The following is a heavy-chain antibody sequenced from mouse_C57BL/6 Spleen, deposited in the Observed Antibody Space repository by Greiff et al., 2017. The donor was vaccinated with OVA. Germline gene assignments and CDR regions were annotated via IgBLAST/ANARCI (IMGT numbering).Heavy chain of an antibody. CDR3: AREGTTVVAVEYYAMDY. V-gene: IGHV1-54*01. CDR2: INPGSGGT. J-gene: IGHJ4*01. D-gene: IGHD1-1*01. Sequence: QVQLQQSGAELVRPGTSVKVSCKASGYAFTNSLIEWVKQRPGQGLEWIGVINPGSGGTNYNEKFKGKATLTADKSSSTAYMQLSSLTSEDSAVYFCAREGTTVVAVEYYAMDYWGQGTSVTVSS. CDR1: GYAFTNSL.